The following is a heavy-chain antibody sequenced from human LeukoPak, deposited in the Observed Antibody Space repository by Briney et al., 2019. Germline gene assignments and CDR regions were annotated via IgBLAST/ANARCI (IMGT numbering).Heavy chain of an antibody. Sequence: GGSLRLSCAASGFTFSSYAMHWVRQAPGKGLEWGAVISYDGSNKYYADSVKGRFTISRDNSKNTLYLQMNSLRAEDTAVYYCARAPLALESDGYNLFYFDYWGQGTLVTVSS. V-gene: IGHV3-30*04. CDR3: ARAPLALESDGYNLFYFDY. CDR2: ISYDGSNK. CDR1: GFTFSSYA. D-gene: IGHD5-24*01. J-gene: IGHJ4*02.